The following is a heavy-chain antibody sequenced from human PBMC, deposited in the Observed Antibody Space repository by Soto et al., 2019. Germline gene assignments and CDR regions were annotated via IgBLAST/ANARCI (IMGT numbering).Heavy chain of an antibody. CDR1: GFTFSSYA. Sequence: PGGSLRLSWAASGFTFSSYAMSWVRQAPGKGLEWVSAISGSGGSTYYADSVKGRFTISRDNSKNTLYLQMNSLRAEDTAVYYCAKDTPNVLRFLEWFRAFDYWGQGTLVTVSS. J-gene: IGHJ4*02. CDR2: ISGSGGST. CDR3: AKDTPNVLRFLEWFRAFDY. D-gene: IGHD3-3*01. V-gene: IGHV3-23*01.